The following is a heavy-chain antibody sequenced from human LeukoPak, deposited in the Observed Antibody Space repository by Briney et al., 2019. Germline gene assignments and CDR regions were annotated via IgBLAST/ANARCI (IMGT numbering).Heavy chain of an antibody. D-gene: IGHD3-10*01. J-gene: IGHJ6*02. CDR3: ARAIYGSGSTGPYYYYGMDV. CDR2: ISYDGSNK. Sequence: GGSLRLSCAASGFTFSSYAMHWVRQAPGKGLEWVAVISYDGSNKYYADSVKGRFTISRDNSKNTLYLQMNSLRAEDTAVYYCARAIYGSGSTGPYYYYGMDVWGQGTTVTVSS. CDR1: GFTFSSYA. V-gene: IGHV3-30-3*01.